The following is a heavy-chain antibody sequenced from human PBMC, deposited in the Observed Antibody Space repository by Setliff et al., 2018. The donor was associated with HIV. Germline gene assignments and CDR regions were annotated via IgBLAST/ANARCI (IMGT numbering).Heavy chain of an antibody. CDR2: IHHSGIT. Sequence: SETLSLTCAVYGGSFSGYYWGWIRQPPGKGLEWIGEIHHSGITYYNPSLKSRVTISVDTSKNQFSLKLSSVTAADTAVYYCARPSAGGGYNYWYFDLWGRGTLVTVSS. CDR1: GGSFSGYY. D-gene: IGHD5-12*01. J-gene: IGHJ2*01. V-gene: IGHV4-34*01. CDR3: ARPSAGGGYNYWYFDL.